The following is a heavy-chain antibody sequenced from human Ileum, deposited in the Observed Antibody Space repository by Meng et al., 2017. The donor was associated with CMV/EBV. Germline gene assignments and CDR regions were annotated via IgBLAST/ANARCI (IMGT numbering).Heavy chain of an antibody. D-gene: IGHD2-2*01. V-gene: IGHV3-21*01. CDR1: GFTISSYS. CDR2: ISSSSSYI. J-gene: IGHJ2*01. Sequence: CADSGFTISSYSMNWDRQAPGKGLEWVSSISSSSSYIYYTGSVEGRFTITRENAKNSLYLQMNSLRAEDTAVYYCAASESRYWYFDLWGRGTLVTVSS. CDR3: AASESRYWYFDL.